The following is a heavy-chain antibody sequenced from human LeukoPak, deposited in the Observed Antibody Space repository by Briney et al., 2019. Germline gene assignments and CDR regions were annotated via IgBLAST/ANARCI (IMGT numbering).Heavy chain of an antibody. V-gene: IGHV3-23*01. CDR2: ISGSGGST. J-gene: IGHJ6*02. Sequence: GGSPRLSCAASGFTFSSYAMTWVRQAPGKGLEWVSVISGSGGSTYYADSVKGRFTISRDNSKDTLYLQMNSLRAEDTAVYYCAREGTVTTGYGMDVWGQGTTVTVSS. D-gene: IGHD4-17*01. CDR1: GFTFSSYA. CDR3: AREGTVTTGYGMDV.